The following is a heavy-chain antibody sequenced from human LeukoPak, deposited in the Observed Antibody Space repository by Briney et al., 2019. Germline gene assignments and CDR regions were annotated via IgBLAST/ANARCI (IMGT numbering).Heavy chain of an antibody. D-gene: IGHD3-16*01. J-gene: IGHJ6*02. V-gene: IGHV4-59*01. Sequence: SETPSLTCTVSGGSISSYYWSWIRQPPGKGLEWIGYIYYSGSTNYNPSLKSRVTISVDTSKNQFSLKLSSVTAADTAVYYCAGVRGGYYRMDVWGQGTTVTVSS. CDR1: GGSISSYY. CDR2: IYYSGST. CDR3: AGVRGGYYRMDV.